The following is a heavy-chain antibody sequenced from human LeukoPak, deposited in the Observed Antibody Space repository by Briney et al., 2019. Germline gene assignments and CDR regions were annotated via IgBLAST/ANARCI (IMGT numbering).Heavy chain of an antibody. J-gene: IGHJ4*02. CDR2: ISAYNGNT. Sequence: ASVKVSCKASGYTFTSYGISWVRQAPGQGLEWMGWISAYNGNTNYAQKLQGRVTMTTDTSTSTAYMELRSLRSDDTAVYYCARDHVRFLEWLSEFYFDYWGLGTLVTVSS. CDR3: ARDHVRFLEWLSEFYFDY. CDR1: GYTFTSYG. D-gene: IGHD3-3*01. V-gene: IGHV1-18*01.